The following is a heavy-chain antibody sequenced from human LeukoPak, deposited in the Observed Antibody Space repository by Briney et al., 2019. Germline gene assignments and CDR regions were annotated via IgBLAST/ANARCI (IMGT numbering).Heavy chain of an antibody. J-gene: IGHJ4*02. CDR3: ASFTPKYGSGSYSFDY. V-gene: IGHV1-69*13. D-gene: IGHD3-10*01. CDR1: GGTFSSYA. Sequence: GASVKVSCKASGGTFSSYAISWVRQAPGQGLEWMGGIIPIFGTANYAQKFQGRVTITADESTSTAYMELSSLRSEDTAVYYCASFTPKYGSGSYSFDYWGQGTLVTVSS. CDR2: IIPIFGTA.